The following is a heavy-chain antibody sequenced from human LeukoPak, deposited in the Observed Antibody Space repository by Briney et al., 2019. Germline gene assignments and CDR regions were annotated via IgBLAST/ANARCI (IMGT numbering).Heavy chain of an antibody. Sequence: GGSLRLSCATSGFTFSYYGMNWVRQVPGKGLEWVSYISNTASTINYADSVKGRFTISRDNAKNSLYLQMNSLRAEDTGVYYCARGGRYFDYWSQGTLVTVSS. CDR2: ISNTASTI. CDR3: ARGGRYFDY. J-gene: IGHJ4*02. V-gene: IGHV3-48*01. CDR1: GFTFSYYG.